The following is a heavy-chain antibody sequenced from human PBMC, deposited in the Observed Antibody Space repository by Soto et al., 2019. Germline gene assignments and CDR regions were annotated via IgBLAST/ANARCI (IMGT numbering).Heavy chain of an antibody. CDR3: AHRYSGYNWNSGYFDY. CDR1: GFSLTSGVG. D-gene: IGHD1-1*01. V-gene: IGHV2-5*02. J-gene: IGHJ4*02. Sequence: QITLKESGPTLVAPTQTLTLTCTFSGFSLTSGVGVGWIRQPPGKAPEWLVFIYWDDDKRYSPSLKSRLTITKDTSKNQVVLTMTNMDPLDTGTFYCAHRYSGYNWNSGYFDYWGQGLLVTVSP. CDR2: IYWDDDK.